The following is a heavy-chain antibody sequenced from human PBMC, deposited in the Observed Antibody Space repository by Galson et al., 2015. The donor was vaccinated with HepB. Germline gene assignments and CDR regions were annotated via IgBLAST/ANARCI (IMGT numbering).Heavy chain of an antibody. J-gene: IGHJ6*02. V-gene: IGHV7-4-1*02. D-gene: IGHD3-22*01. CDR1: GYTFTNYA. CDR3: ATVTAIYYYNSSYSYYYYGNDV. Sequence: SVKVSCKASGYTFTNYAMNWVRQAPGRGLEWLGWINTNTGNPTYAQGFTGRFFFSLDASVNTAYLQVSSLKAEDSAFYYCATVTAIYYYNSSYSYYYYGNDVWGQGTTVTVSS. CDR2: INTNTGNP.